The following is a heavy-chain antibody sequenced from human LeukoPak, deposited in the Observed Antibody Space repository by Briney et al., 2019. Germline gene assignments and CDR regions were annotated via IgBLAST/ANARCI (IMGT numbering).Heavy chain of an antibody. V-gene: IGHV3-23*01. J-gene: IGHJ6*02. Sequence: GGSLRLSCVASGFSFRNYAIPWVRQAPGKGLEWVSAISGSGGSTYYADSVKGRFTISRDNSKNTLYLQMNSLRAEDTAVYYCANPQFSYYYYGMDVWGQGTTVTVSS. CDR1: GFSFRNYA. CDR2: ISGSGGST. CDR3: ANPQFSYYYYGMDV.